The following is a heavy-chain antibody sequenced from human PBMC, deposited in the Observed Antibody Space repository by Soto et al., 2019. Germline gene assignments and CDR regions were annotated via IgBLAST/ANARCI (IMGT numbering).Heavy chain of an antibody. CDR2: IYSGGST. V-gene: IGHV3-53*01. Sequence: GGSLRLSCAACGFTVSSNYMSWVRQAPGKGLEWVSVIYSGGSTYYADSVKGRFTISRDNSKNTLYLQMNSLRAEDTAVYYCARDPGDGYNKGVWYFDLWGRGTLVTVSS. CDR1: GFTVSSNY. J-gene: IGHJ2*01. D-gene: IGHD5-12*01. CDR3: ARDPGDGYNKGVWYFDL.